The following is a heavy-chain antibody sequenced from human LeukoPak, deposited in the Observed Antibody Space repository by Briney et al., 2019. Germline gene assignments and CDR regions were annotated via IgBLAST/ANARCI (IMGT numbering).Heavy chain of an antibody. CDR2: IYHSGST. CDR3: ARRGWGYQLLGGYYYYYMDV. CDR1: GYSLSSGYY. D-gene: IGHD2-2*01. Sequence: SETLSLTCTVSGYSLSSGYYWGWIRQPPGKGLEWIGRIYHSGSTYYNPSLKSRVTISVDTSKNQFSLKLSSVTAADTAVYYCARRGWGYQLLGGYYYYYMDVWGKGTTVTVSS. J-gene: IGHJ6*03. V-gene: IGHV4-38-2*02.